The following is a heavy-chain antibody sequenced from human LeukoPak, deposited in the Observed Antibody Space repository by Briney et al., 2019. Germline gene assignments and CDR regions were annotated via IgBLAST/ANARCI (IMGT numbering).Heavy chain of an antibody. CDR1: GYSISSGYY. D-gene: IGHD4-17*01. Sequence: SETLSLTCTVSGYSISSGYYWGWIRQPPGKGLEWIGSIYHSGSVYFNPSLKSRVTISVNTSNNQFSLKLSSVTAADTAVYYCASTITVTTDYWGQGTLVTVSS. J-gene: IGHJ4*02. CDR3: ASTITVTTDY. V-gene: IGHV4-38-2*02. CDR2: IYHSGSV.